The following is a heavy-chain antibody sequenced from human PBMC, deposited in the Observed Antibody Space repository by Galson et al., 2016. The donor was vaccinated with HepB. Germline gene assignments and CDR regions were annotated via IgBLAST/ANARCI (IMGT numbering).Heavy chain of an antibody. CDR1: GFTFSNYY. V-gene: IGHV1-46*01. J-gene: IGHJ4*02. CDR2: INPSAGNT. Sequence: SVKVSCKASGFTFSNYYIHWVRQAPGQGLEWLGIINPSAGNTKYAQKFQGRVTMTRDTSTTTTYMELSSLRSEDTAMYYCARGGDLYCSGSSCHVDYWGQGTLVTVSS. CDR3: ARGGDLYCSGSSCHVDY. D-gene: IGHD2-2*01.